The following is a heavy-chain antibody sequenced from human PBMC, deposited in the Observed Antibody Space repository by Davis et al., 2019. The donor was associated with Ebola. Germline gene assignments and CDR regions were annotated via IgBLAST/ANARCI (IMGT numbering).Heavy chain of an antibody. CDR1: GFTFGVFS. V-gene: IGHV3-48*02. J-gene: IGHJ3*02. CDR3: ARETMIVLDAFDI. Sequence: GGSLRLSCAASGFTFGVFSMNWVRQAPGKGLEWISSISSSSTTIYFADSVKGRFTISRDNAKNSLYLQMNSLRDEDTAVYYCARETMIVLDAFDIWGQGTMVTVSS. D-gene: IGHD3-22*01. CDR2: ISSSSTTI.